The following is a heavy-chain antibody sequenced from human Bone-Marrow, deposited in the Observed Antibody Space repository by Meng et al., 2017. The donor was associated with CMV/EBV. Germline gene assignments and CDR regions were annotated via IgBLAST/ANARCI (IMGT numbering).Heavy chain of an antibody. D-gene: IGHD6-13*01. CDR1: GFTFSSYG. Sequence: GESLKISCAASGFTFSSYGMHWVRQAPGKGLEWVAFIRYEGSNKYYADSVKGRFTISRDNSKNTLYLQMNSLRAEDTAVYYCAKEYSSSWYYADGMDVWGQGTTVTVSS. V-gene: IGHV3-30*02. J-gene: IGHJ6*01. CDR3: AKEYSSSWYYADGMDV. CDR2: IRYEGSNK.